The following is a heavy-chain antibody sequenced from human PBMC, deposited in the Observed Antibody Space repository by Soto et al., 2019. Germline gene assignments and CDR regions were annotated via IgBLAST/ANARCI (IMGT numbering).Heavy chain of an antibody. CDR2: THIGGST. CDR3: ATPSGSYLGFDY. J-gene: IGHJ4*02. D-gene: IGHD1-26*01. Sequence: EVQLVESGGGLMQPGGSLRLSCAASGFTVSGSYMSWVRQAPGKGLEWVSVTHIGGSTYYADSVKGRFTISRDNSKNTVFLQMNGLRAEDTAVYYCATPSGSYLGFDYWGQGTLVTVSS. V-gene: IGHV3-53*01. CDR1: GFTVSGSY.